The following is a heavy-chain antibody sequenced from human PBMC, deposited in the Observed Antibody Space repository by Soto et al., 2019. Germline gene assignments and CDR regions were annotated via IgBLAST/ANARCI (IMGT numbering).Heavy chain of an antibody. CDR2: IWYDGSNK. D-gene: IGHD4-17*01. Sequence: QVQLVESGGGGVQPGRSLRLSCAASGFTFSSYGMHWVRQAPVKGLEWVAVIWYDGSNKYYADSVKGRFTISRDNSKNTLYLQMNSLRAEDTALYYCARGLTTNSPGYWGQGTLVTVSS. CDR1: GFTFSSYG. J-gene: IGHJ4*02. V-gene: IGHV3-33*01. CDR3: ARGLTTNSPGY.